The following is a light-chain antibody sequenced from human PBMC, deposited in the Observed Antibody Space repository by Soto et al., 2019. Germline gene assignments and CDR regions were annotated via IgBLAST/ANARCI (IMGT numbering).Light chain of an antibody. V-gene: IGKV3-15*01. J-gene: IGKJ1*01. CDR2: GAS. Sequence: EIVMTQSPATLSVSPGERATLSCRASQSVSSKLAWYQQKPGQGPRLLIYGASTSATGIPARFSGSGSGTEFTLTISSLQSEDFAVYYCQHYSTCLWTFGQGTKVEIK. CDR1: QSVSSK. CDR3: QHYSTCLWT.